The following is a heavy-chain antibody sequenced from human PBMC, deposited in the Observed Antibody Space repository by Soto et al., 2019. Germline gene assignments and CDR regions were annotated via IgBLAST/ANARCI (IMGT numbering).Heavy chain of an antibody. CDR3: ARGRRYFDWLAPHYYYYYMGV. D-gene: IGHD3-9*01. J-gene: IGHJ6*03. V-gene: IGHV1-8*01. CDR1: GYTFTSYD. Sequence: ASVKVSCKASGYTFTSYDINWVRQATGQGLEWMGWMNPNSGNTGYAQKFQGRVTMTRNTSISTAYMELSSLRSEDTAVYYCARGRRYFDWLAPHYYYYYMGVWGKGTTVTVSS. CDR2: MNPNSGNT.